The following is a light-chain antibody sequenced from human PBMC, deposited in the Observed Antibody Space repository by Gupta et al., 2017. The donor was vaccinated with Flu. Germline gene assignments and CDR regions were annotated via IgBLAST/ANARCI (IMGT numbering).Light chain of an antibody. Sequence: DTQMTQSPSSLSASVGDRVTITCRASQRISNYLHWYQQKPGEAPKLLIFAASSLESGVPSRFSGSGSGTDFTLTISSRQPEDIGTYYCQQSYSAPQLSFGGGTKVEIK. J-gene: IGKJ4*01. CDR2: AAS. CDR1: QRISNY. CDR3: QQSYSAPQLS. V-gene: IGKV1-39*01.